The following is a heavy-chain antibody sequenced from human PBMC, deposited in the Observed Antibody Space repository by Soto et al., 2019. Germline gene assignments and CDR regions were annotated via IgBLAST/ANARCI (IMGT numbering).Heavy chain of an antibody. CDR3: ATSQKGYNWNYFDH. V-gene: IGHV4-39*01. CDR2: VFYTGFT. J-gene: IGHJ4*02. CDR1: GGSISGSYYY. D-gene: IGHD1-20*01. Sequence: SETLSLTCAVSGGSISGSYYYWAWLRQSPGKGPEWIGSVFYTGFTSYNPSLECRVSVSVDTSKSQFSLKLSAVTAADTAVYYCATSQKGYNWNYFDHWGQGALVTVSS.